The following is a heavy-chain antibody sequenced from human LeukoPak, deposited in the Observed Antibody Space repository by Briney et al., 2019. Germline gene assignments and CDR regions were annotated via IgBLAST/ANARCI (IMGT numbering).Heavy chain of an antibody. CDR1: GGTFSSYA. CDR2: IIPIFGTA. D-gene: IGHD3-22*01. Sequence: ASVEVSCKASGGTFSSYAISWVRQAPGQGLEWMGGIIPIFGTANYAQKFQGRVTITADKSTSTAYMELSSLRSEDTAVYYCARSPRGAYYYDSSGYWSAPDYWGQGTLVTVSS. J-gene: IGHJ4*02. V-gene: IGHV1-69*06. CDR3: ARSPRGAYYYDSSGYWSAPDY.